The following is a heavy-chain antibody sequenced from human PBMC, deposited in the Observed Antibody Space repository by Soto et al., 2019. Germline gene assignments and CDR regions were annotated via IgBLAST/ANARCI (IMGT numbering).Heavy chain of an antibody. Sequence: GESLKISCKGSGYSFTSYWIGWVRQMPGKGLEWMGIIYPGDSDTRYSPSFQGQVTISADKSISTAYLQWSSLKASDTAMYYCARLQYCSSTSCYPNWFDPWGQGTLVTVS. CDR2: IYPGDSDT. V-gene: IGHV5-51*01. CDR1: GYSFTSYW. CDR3: ARLQYCSSTSCYPNWFDP. D-gene: IGHD2-2*01. J-gene: IGHJ5*02.